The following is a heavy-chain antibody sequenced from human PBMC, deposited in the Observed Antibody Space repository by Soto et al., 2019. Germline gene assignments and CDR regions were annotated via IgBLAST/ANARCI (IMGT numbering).Heavy chain of an antibody. CDR3: AREDPDYDYIWGSYRYSPYFDY. CDR1: GFTFSSYS. J-gene: IGHJ4*02. Sequence: EVQLGESGGGLVQPGGSLRLSCAASGFTFSSYSMNWVRQAPGKGLEWVSYLSSSSSTIYYAVSVKGRFTISRDNAKNAVFLQMNSLRGEDTAVYYCAREDPDYDYIWGSYRYSPYFDYWGQGTLVTVSS. CDR2: LSSSSSTI. D-gene: IGHD3-16*02. V-gene: IGHV3-48*01.